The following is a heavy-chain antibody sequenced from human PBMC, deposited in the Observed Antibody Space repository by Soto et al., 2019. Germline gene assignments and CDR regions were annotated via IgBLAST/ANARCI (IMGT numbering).Heavy chain of an antibody. CDR3: ARDKSYSGYDYLGYYGMDV. D-gene: IGHD5-12*01. J-gene: IGHJ6*02. V-gene: IGHV3-48*02. CDR1: GFTFSSYS. CDR2: ISSSSSTI. Sequence: GGSLRFSCAASGFTFSSYSMNWVRQAPGKGLEWVSYISSSSSTIYYADSVKGRFTISRDNAKNSLYLQMNSLRDEDTAVYYCARDKSYSGYDYLGYYGMDVWGQGTTVTVSS.